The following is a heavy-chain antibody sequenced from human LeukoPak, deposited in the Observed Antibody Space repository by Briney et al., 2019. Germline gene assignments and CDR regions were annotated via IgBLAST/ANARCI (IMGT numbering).Heavy chain of an antibody. Sequence: GGSLRLSCAASGFTFNSYNMNWVRQAPGKGLEWVAFIRYDGSNKYYADSVKGRFTISRDNSKNTVYLQMNSLRDEDTAVYYCARERQGGATPFDYWGQGSLVSVSS. D-gene: IGHD1-26*01. V-gene: IGHV3-30*02. CDR2: IRYDGSNK. CDR3: ARERQGGATPFDY. CDR1: GFTFNSYN. J-gene: IGHJ4*02.